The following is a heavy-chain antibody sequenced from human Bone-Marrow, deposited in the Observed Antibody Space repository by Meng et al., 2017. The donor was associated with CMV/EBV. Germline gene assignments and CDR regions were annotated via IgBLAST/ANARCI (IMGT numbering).Heavy chain of an antibody. Sequence: GESLKISCVASGHTFGSYALNWVRQAPGKGLEWVSAISGSGGSTFYAGSVKGRFTISRDNSNNTLYLQMNSLRAEDTAVYYCAKGPNSGWAYYYYEMDVWGQGTTVTVYS. J-gene: IGHJ6*02. D-gene: IGHD6-19*01. CDR1: GHTFGSYA. CDR3: AKGPNSGWAYYYYEMDV. CDR2: ISGSGGST. V-gene: IGHV3-23*01.